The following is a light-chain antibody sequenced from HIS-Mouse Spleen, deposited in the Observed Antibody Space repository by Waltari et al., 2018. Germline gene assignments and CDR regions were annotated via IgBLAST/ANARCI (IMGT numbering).Light chain of an antibody. CDR1: HIGSKS. J-gene: IGLJ2*01. CDR2: DGS. Sequence: SYVLTQPPSVSVAPGKTARITCGGNHIGSKSGHWYQQKPGQAPGLVVYDGSDRPSGIPERFSGSNSGNTATLTISRVEAGDEADYYCQVWDSSSDHVVFGGGTKLTVL. CDR3: QVWDSSSDHVV. V-gene: IGLV3-21*03.